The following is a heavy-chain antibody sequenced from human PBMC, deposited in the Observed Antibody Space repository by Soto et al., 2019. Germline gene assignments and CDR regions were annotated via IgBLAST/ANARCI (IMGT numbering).Heavy chain of an antibody. Sequence: QVQLQESGPGLVKPSETLSLTCTVSGGSVSSSSYYWSWIRQPPGKGLEWIGYIYYSGSANYNPSLKSRVTISVDTSKNQFSLQLSSVTAADTAEYICARIGLSHPYFDSWGQGTLVTVSS. D-gene: IGHD2-2*03. CDR2: IYYSGSA. CDR1: GGSVSSSSYY. V-gene: IGHV4-61*01. CDR3: ARIGLSHPYFDS. J-gene: IGHJ4*02.